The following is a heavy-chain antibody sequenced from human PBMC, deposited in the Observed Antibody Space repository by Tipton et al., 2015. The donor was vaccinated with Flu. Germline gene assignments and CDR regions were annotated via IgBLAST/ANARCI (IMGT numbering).Heavy chain of an antibody. J-gene: IGHJ6*02. D-gene: IGHD6-19*01. Sequence: SLRLSCAASGFTFSSYAMSWVRQAPGKGLEWVSAISGSGGSTYYADSVKGRFTISRDNSKNTLYLQMNSLRAEDTAVYYCARGSSGWPLWDYYYYGMDVWGQGTTVTVPS. CDR1: GFTFSSYA. V-gene: IGHV3-23*01. CDR2: ISGSGGST. CDR3: ARGSSGWPLWDYYYYGMDV.